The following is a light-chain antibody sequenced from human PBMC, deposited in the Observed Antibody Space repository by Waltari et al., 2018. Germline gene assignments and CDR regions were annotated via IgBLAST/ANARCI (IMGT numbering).Light chain of an antibody. J-gene: IGKJ1*01. CDR3: QHYLRLPVS. CDR2: GAS. Sequence: CRASQSVGRTLAGDQQRPGQAPSLLRDGASSRAADSPDRFAGSGSGTDFSLTINRLEPEDFAVYYCQHYLRLPVSFGQGTKVESK. CDR1: QSVGRT. V-gene: IGKV3-20*01.